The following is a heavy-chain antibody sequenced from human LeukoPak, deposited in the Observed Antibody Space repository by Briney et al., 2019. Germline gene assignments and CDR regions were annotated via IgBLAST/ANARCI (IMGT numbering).Heavy chain of an antibody. J-gene: IGHJ5*02. CDR2: INPHGTAT. D-gene: IGHD3-16*01. CDR3: ARDTSEGDYAWWFDP. Sequence: ASVKVSCKASGYSFTSHYMHWVRQAPGQGLEWMGLINPHGTATRYAESFQGRLTLTRDLSTSTDYMELSSLRSDDTAVYFCARDTSEGDYAWWFDPWGQGTLVTVAS. CDR1: GYSFTSHY. V-gene: IGHV1-46*01.